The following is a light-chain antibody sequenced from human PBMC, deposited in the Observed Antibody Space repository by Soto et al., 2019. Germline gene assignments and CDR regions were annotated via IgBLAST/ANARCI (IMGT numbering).Light chain of an antibody. CDR3: QQYNSYPWT. Sequence: DIQMTQSPSSLSASVGDRVTITCRASQSISSWLAWYQQKPGKAPKLLIYKASSLESGVPSRFSGSGSGTEFTLTISSLQPDDSATYYCQQYNSYPWTFGQGTKVE. J-gene: IGKJ1*01. CDR1: QSISSW. CDR2: KAS. V-gene: IGKV1-5*03.